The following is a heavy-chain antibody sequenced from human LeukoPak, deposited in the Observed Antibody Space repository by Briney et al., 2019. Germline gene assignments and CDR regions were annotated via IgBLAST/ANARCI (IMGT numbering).Heavy chain of an antibody. Sequence: PGGSLRLSCAASGFTFGAYAMSWVRQAPGKGLEWVSDISGSAGRTEYADSVKGRFTISRDNSKNTLYLQMNSLRDEDTAVYYCAKDALGGSGSYSWGTFDYWGQGTLVTVSS. J-gene: IGHJ4*02. CDR3: AKDALGGSGSYSWGTFDY. V-gene: IGHV3-23*01. D-gene: IGHD3-10*01. CDR2: ISGSAGRT. CDR1: GFTFGAYA.